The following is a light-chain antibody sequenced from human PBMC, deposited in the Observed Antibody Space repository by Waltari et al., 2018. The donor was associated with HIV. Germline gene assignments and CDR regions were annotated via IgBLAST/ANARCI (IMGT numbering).Light chain of an antibody. CDR1: QSVSSN. CDR3: QQYSNWLPWT. CDR2: GAS. Sequence: EIVMTQSPATLSVSTGERDTLSCRASQSVSSNLAWYQQKPGQAPRLLIYGASTRATGFPARFSGSGSGTEFTLTISSLQSEDFAVYYCQQYSNWLPWTFGQGTKVEIK. J-gene: IGKJ1*01. V-gene: IGKV3-15*01.